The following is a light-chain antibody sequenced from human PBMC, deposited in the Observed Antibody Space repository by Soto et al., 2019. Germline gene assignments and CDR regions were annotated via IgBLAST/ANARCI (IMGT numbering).Light chain of an antibody. CDR2: KAS. CDR1: QSISSW. V-gene: IGKV1-5*03. J-gene: IGKJ1*01. CDR3: QQYNSYSWT. Sequence: DIQMTQSPSTLSASVGDRVTITCRASQSISSWLAWYQQKPGKAPKLLIYKASSLESGVPSRCSGSGSGTEFTLTIRSLQPDDFATYYCQQYNSYSWTVGQGTKVEIK.